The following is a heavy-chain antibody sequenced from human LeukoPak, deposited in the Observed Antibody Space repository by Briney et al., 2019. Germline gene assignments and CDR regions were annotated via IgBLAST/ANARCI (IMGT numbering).Heavy chain of an antibody. V-gene: IGHV1-18*01. CDR1: GYTFTSYG. CDR2: ISAYNGNT. CDR3: ARTWPPWVPGGVGATSAFDI. J-gene: IGHJ3*02. D-gene: IGHD1-26*01. Sequence: ASVKVSCKASGYTFTSYGISWVRQAPGQGLEWMGWISAYNGNTNYAQKLQGRVTMTRDTSTSTVYMELSSLRSEDTAVYYCARTWPPWVPGGVGATSAFDIWGQGTMVTVSS.